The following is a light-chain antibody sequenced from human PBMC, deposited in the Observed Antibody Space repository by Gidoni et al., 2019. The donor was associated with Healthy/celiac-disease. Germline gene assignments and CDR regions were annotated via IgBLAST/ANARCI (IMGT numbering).Light chain of an antibody. Sequence: DIQITQSPSSLSASVGDRVTITCRASQSISSYLNWYQQKPGKAPKLLIYAASSLQSGVPSRFSGSGSGTDFTLTISSLQPEDFETYYGQQSYSTPSINFGQGTRLEIK. CDR1: QSISSY. CDR2: AAS. CDR3: QQSYSTPSIN. J-gene: IGKJ5*01. V-gene: IGKV1-39*01.